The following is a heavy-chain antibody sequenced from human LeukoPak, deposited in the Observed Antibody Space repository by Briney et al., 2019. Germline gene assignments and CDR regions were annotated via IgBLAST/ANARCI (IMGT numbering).Heavy chain of an antibody. V-gene: IGHV4-59*01. J-gene: IGHJ5*02. CDR3: ARAEDAYYYDSSGFDP. CDR1: GGSISNYY. D-gene: IGHD3-22*01. Sequence: SETLSLTCTVSGGSISNYYWSWIRQPPGKRLEWIGYIYYSGSTNYNPSLKSRVTISVDTSKNQFSLKLTPVTAADTAVYYCARAEDAYYYDSSGFDPWGQGTLVTVSS. CDR2: IYYSGST.